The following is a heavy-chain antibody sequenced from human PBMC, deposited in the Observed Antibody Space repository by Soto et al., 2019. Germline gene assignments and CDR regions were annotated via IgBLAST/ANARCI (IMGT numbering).Heavy chain of an antibody. CDR3: ARGYSYTSGPDY. J-gene: IGHJ4*02. CDR1: GFTFSSYG. CDR2: IWYDGRNK. D-gene: IGHD6-19*01. Sequence: QVQLVESGGGVVQPGRSLRLSCAASGFTFSSYGMHWVRQAPGKGLEWVAIIWYDGRNKYYADSVKGRFTISRDNSQNTLYLQMNSLRVEDTAVYYCARGYSYTSGPDYWGQGTLVTVSS. V-gene: IGHV3-33*01.